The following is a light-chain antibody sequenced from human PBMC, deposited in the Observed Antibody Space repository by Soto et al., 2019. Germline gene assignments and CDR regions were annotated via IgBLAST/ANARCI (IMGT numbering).Light chain of an antibody. J-gene: IGKJ1*01. CDR3: QQYYSTRT. V-gene: IGKV4-1*01. Sequence: DVVMTQSPDSLAVSLGERATINCKSSQSILYSSNNKNYLAWYQQKAGQPPKLLIYWASTRESGVPDRFSGSGSGTDFTLTISSLQAEDVAVYYCQQYYSTRTFGQGTKVEIK. CDR2: WAS. CDR1: QSILYSSNNKNY.